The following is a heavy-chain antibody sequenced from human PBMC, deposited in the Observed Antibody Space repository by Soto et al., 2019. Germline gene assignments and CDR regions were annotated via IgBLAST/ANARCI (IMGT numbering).Heavy chain of an antibody. D-gene: IGHD5-12*01. V-gene: IGHV5-51*01. CDR1: GYSFTIYW. CDR2: IYPGDSDT. J-gene: IGHJ4*02. Sequence: GESLKISCTGSGYSFTIYWIGWVRQMPGKGLEWMGIIYPGDSDTRYSPSFQGQVTISADKSISTAYLQWSSLKASDTAMYYCARHRXQDPGVGQRWLQFLPLYWGQGTLVTVSS. CDR3: ARHRXQDPGVGQRWLQFLPLY.